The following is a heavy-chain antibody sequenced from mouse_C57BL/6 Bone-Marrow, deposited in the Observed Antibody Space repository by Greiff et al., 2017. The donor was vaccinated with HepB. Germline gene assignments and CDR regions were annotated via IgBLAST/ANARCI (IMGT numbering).Heavy chain of an antibody. CDR3: TRSDDGYYRYWFAY. CDR1: GYTFTDYE. CDR2: MDPETGGT. V-gene: IGHV1-15*01. J-gene: IGHJ3*01. Sequence: QVQLKESGAELVRPGASVTLSCKASGYTFTDYEIHWVKQTPVHGLGWIGAMDPETGGTAYNPKFKGKAILTADKSSSTAYMGLRSLTSEDSAVYYCTRSDDGYYRYWFAYWGQGTRVTVSA. D-gene: IGHD2-3*01.